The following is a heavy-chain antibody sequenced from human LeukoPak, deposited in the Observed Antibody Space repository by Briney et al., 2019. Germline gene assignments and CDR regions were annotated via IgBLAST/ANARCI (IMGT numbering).Heavy chain of an antibody. CDR3: ARYPATRGGSYYYYMDV. J-gene: IGHJ6*03. V-gene: IGHV1-18*01. D-gene: IGHD3-16*01. CDR2: ISAYNGNT. CDR1: GYTFTSYG. Sequence: GASVKVSCKASGYTFTSYGISWVRQAPGQGLEWMGWISAYNGNTNYAQKLQGRVTITADESTSTAYMELSSLRSEDTAVYYCARYPATRGGSYYYYMDVWGKGTTVTISS.